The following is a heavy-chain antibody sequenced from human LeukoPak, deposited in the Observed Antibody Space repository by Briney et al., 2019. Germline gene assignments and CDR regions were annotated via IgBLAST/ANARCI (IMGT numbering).Heavy chain of an antibody. CDR3: ARDSPVATIHYYYYYMDV. V-gene: IGHV6-1*01. Sequence: SQTLSLTCAISGDSVSSNSAAWNWIRQSPSRGLEWLGRTYYRSKWYNDYAVSVKSRITINPDTSKNQFSLQLNSVTPEDTAVYYCARDSPVATIHYYYYYMDVWGKGTTVTVSS. D-gene: IGHD5-12*01. CDR2: TYYRSKWYN. CDR1: GDSVSSNSAA. J-gene: IGHJ6*03.